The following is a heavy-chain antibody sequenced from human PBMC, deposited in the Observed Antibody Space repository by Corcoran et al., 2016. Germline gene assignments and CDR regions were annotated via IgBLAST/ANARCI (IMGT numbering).Heavy chain of an antibody. CDR3: ARDHYYDSRPPTYFDY. D-gene: IGHD3-22*01. V-gene: IGHV3-7*03. J-gene: IGHJ4*02. Sequence: EVQLVESGGGLVQPGGSLRLSCAASGFTFSSYWMSWVRQAPGKGLEWVANIKQDGSEKYYVDSVKGRFTISRDNAKNSLYLQMNSLRAEDTSVYYCARDHYYDSRPPTYFDYWGQGTLVTVSS. CDR1: GFTFSSYW. CDR2: IKQDGSEK.